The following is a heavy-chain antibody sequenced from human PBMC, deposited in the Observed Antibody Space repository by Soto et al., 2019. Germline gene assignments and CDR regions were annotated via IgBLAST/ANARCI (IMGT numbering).Heavy chain of an antibody. V-gene: IGHV3-30*18. CDR2: ISYDGSNK. J-gene: IGHJ4*02. D-gene: IGHD5-12*01. CDR1: GFTFSSYG. CDR3: AKNSGYDLRGVDY. Sequence: QVQLVESGGGVVQPGRSLRLSCAAYGFTFSSYGMHWVRQAPGKGLEWVAVISYDGSNKYYADSVKGRFTISRDNSKNTLYLQMNSLRAEDTAVYYCAKNSGYDLRGVDYWGQGTLVTVSS.